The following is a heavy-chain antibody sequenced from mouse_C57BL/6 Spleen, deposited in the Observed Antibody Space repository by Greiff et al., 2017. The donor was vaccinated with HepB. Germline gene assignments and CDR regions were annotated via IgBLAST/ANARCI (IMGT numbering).Heavy chain of an antibody. D-gene: IGHD1-1*01. V-gene: IGHV1-18*01. CDR2: INPNNGGT. CDR1: GYTFTDYN. CDR3: ARSLLLRYSAMDY. J-gene: IGHJ4*01. Sequence: EVQLQQSGPELVKPGASVKIPCKASGYTFTDYNMDWVKQSHGKSLEWIGDINPNNGGTIYNQKFKGKATLTVDKSSSTAYMELRSLTSEDTAVYYCARSLLLRYSAMDYWGQGTSVTVSS.